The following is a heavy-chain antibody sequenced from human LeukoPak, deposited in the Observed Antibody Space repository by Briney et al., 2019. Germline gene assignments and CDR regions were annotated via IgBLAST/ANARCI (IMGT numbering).Heavy chain of an antibody. CDR2: INHSGST. CDR3: ARKLIRPDAFDI. V-gene: IGHV4-34*01. CDR1: GGSFSGYY. Sequence: KPSETLSLTCAVYGGSFSGYYWSWIRQPPGKGLEWIGEINHSGSTNYNPSLKSRVTISVDTSKNQFSLKLSSVTAADTAVYYCARKLIRPDAFDIWGQGTMVTVSS. J-gene: IGHJ3*02. D-gene: IGHD3-16*01.